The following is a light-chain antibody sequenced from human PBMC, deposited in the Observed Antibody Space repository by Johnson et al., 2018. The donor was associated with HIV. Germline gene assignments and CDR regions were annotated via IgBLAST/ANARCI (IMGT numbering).Light chain of an antibody. J-gene: IGLJ1*01. Sequence: QSVLTQPPSVSAAPGQKVTVSCSGSSSNIGTNDVSWYQQFPGAAPKLLIYENNKRPSGIPDRFFGSKSGTSATLDITGLQTGDEADYYCGTWASSLSPYVFGTGTKVTVL. CDR1: SSNIGTND. CDR2: ENN. CDR3: GTWASSLSPYV. V-gene: IGLV1-51*02.